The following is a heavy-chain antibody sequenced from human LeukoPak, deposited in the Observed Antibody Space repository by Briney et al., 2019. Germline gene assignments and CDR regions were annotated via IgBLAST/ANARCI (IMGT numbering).Heavy chain of an antibody. CDR3: ARRGYYYDSSGYYPYYFDY. CDR2: INPNSGGT. CDR1: AYTFSDYY. D-gene: IGHD3-22*01. Sequence: ASVKVSCKASAYTFSDYYMHWVRQAPGQGLEWMGWINPNSGGTNYAQKLQGRVTMTTDTSTSTAYMELRSLRSDDTAVYYCARRGYYYDSSGYYPYYFDYWGQGTLVTVSS. V-gene: IGHV1-2*02. J-gene: IGHJ4*02.